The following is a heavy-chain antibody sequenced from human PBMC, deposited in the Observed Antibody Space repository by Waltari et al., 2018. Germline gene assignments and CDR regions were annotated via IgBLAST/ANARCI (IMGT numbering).Heavy chain of an antibody. V-gene: IGHV3-30*18. J-gene: IGHJ6*02. CDR1: GFNFLSYG. D-gene: IGHD6-19*01. CDR2: ISYEGSTK. Sequence: QVLLVDSGGGVVQTGRSLRLSCAASGFNFLSYGIPWVRQAPGKGPEWVAVISYEGSTKYYADSVKGRFTISRDNSMHTLDLQMNNLRHEDTGVYYCAKVARVAGYYYTGMDVWGQGTTVTVSS. CDR3: AKVARVAGYYYTGMDV.